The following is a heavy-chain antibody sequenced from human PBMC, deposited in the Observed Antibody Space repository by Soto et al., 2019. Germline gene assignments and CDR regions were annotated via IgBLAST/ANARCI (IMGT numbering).Heavy chain of an antibody. CDR1: GFTFREAW. V-gene: IGHV3-15*07. CDR2: IKGRTDGGTI. D-gene: IGHD3-16*01. J-gene: IGHJ4*02. Sequence: EVQLVESGGGLVKPGGSLRVSCAASGFTFREAWMNWVRQAPGKGLEWGGRIKGRTDGGTIEYATPVKGRFIISRDDSKNTLYLQMDSLKTEDTAVYYCWGSAYWGQGTLVTVSS. CDR3: WGSAY.